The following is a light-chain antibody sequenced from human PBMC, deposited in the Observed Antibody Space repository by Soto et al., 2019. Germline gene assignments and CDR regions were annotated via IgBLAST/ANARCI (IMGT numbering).Light chain of an antibody. J-gene: IGLJ1*01. CDR1: SSDIGGYYY. Sequence: QSALTQPASVSGSPGQSITISCTGTSSDIGGYYYVSWYQHHPGKAPKLLIYQVTNRPSRVSNSFSGSKSGTTASLTISGLQAEDEADYYCSSNAGSNNLVFGTGTKVTVL. V-gene: IGLV2-14*01. CDR2: QVT. CDR3: SSNAGSNNLV.